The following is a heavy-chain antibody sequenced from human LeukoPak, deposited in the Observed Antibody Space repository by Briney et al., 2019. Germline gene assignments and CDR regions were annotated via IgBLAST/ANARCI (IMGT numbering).Heavy chain of an antibody. CDR3: ARGPLIWFGDVYYLDY. J-gene: IGHJ4*02. CDR2: INPNSGGT. D-gene: IGHD3-10*01. CDR1: GYTFTGYY. Sequence: ASVKVSCKASGYTFTGYYMHWVRQAPGQGLEWMGWINPNSGGTNYAQKFQGWVTMTRDTSISTAYMELSRLRSDDTAVYYCARGPLIWFGDVYYLDYWGQGTLVTVSS. V-gene: IGHV1-2*04.